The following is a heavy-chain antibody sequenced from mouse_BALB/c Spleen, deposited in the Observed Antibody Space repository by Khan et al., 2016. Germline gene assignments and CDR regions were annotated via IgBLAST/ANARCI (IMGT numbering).Heavy chain of an antibody. D-gene: IGHD1-1*02. CDR3: LRYGQYAMEY. J-gene: IGHJ4*01. CDR1: DYSITSGYS. CDR2: IHYSGST. Sequence: EVQLQESGPDLVTPSQSLSLTCTVTDYSITSGYSWHWIRQFPGNKLEWMGYIHYSGSTNYNPSLKSRISITRDTSKNQFFLQLNSVTTQHSAAYYCLRYGQYAMEYWCEETSVTVSA. V-gene: IGHV3-1*02.